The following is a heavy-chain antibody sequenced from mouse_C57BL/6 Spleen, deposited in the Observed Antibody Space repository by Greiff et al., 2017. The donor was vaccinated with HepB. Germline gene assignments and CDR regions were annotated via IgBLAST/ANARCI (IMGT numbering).Heavy chain of an antibody. V-gene: IGHV1-64*01. CDR2: IHPNSGST. J-gene: IGHJ4*01. D-gene: IGHD1-1*01. Sequence: VQLQQPGAELVKPGASVKLSCKASGYTFTSYWMHWVKQRPGQGLEWIGMIHPNSGSTNYNEKFKSKATLTVDKSSSTAYMQLSSLTSEDSAVYYCAREDYYGRGYAMDYWGQGTSVTVSS. CDR1: GYTFTSYW. CDR3: AREDYYGRGYAMDY.